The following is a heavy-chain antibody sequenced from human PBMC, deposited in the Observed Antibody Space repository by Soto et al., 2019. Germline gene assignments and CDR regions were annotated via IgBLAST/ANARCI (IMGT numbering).Heavy chain of an antibody. V-gene: IGHV1-46*01. J-gene: IGHJ6*02. D-gene: IGHD1-7*01. CDR3: AREALELLGYYYYGMDV. CDR2: INPSGGST. CDR1: GYTFTSYY. Sequence: ASVKVSCKASGYTFTSYYMHWVRQAPGQGLEWMGIINPSGGSTSYAQKFQGRVTMTRDTSTSTVYMELSSLRSEDTAVYYCAREALELLGYYYYGMDVWGQGTTVTVSS.